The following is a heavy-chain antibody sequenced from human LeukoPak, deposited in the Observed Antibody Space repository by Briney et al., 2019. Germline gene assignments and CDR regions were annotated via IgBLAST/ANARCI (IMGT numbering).Heavy chain of an antibody. CDR3: ARDYGDYVSPWFDP. CDR1: GFTFSSYN. Sequence: PGGSLRLSCAASGFTFSSYNMNWVRQAPGKGLEWVSSISSSSSYIYYADSVKGRFTISRDNAKNSLYLQMDSLRAEDTAVYYCARDYGDYVSPWFDPWGQGTLVTVSS. J-gene: IGHJ5*02. D-gene: IGHD4-17*01. CDR2: ISSSSSYI. V-gene: IGHV3-21*01.